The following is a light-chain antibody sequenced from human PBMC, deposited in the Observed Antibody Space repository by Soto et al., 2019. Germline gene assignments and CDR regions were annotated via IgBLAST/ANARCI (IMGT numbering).Light chain of an antibody. J-gene: IGKJ2*01. CDR1: QSIGRY. CDR2: AAS. CDR3: QQSYSSPRT. Sequence: DIQMTQSPSSRSASVGNRVTITCRPSQSIGRYLNWYQQKPGKVPKLLIYAASSLQSGVPSRFSGSGSGTDFTLTISSLQPEDFATYYCQQSYSSPRTFGQGNKLEIK. V-gene: IGKV1-39*01.